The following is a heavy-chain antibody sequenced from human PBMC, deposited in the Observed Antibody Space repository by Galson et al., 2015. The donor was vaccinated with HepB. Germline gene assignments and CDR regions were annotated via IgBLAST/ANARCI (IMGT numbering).Heavy chain of an antibody. CDR2: ISSSSSYT. CDR1: GFTFSDYY. V-gene: IGHV3-11*05. Sequence: SLRLSCAASGFTFSDYYMSWIRQAPGKGLEWVSYISSSSSYTNYADSVKGRFTISRDNAKNSLYLQMNSLRAEDTAVYYCARGAEKWEWLILYCFDYWGQGTLVTVSS. CDR3: ARGAEKWEWLILYCFDY. J-gene: IGHJ4*02. D-gene: IGHD2-15*01.